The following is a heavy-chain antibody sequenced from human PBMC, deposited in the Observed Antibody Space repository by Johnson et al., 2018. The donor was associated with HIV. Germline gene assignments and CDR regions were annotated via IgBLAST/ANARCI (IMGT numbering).Heavy chain of an antibody. V-gene: IGHV3-30*14. J-gene: IGHJ3*02. CDR3: AKSLGQQLVVVDAFDI. CDR1: GFTFSNYA. CDR2: ISYDESNN. Sequence: QVQLVESGGGVVQPGRSLRLSCAASGFTFSNYAMHWVRQAPGKGLELVAFISYDESNNYYAASVKGRFTISRDNSKSTLFLQMSILRGEDTGVYYCAKSLGQQLVVVDAFDIWGQGTMVTVSS. D-gene: IGHD6-13*01.